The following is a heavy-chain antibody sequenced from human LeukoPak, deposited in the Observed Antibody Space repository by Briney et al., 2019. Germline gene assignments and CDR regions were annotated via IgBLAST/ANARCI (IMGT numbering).Heavy chain of an antibody. CDR2: IYPGDSDT. V-gene: IGHV5-51*01. CDR1: GYSFTSYR. J-gene: IGHJ4*02. D-gene: IGHD2-15*01. Sequence: GESLKISCKGSGYSFTSYRIGWVRQMPGKGLEWMGIIYPGDSDTRYSPSFQGQVTISADKSISTAYLQWSSLKASDTAMYYCARQAPLHCSGGSCFGYWGQGTLVTVSS. CDR3: ARQAPLHCSGGSCFGY.